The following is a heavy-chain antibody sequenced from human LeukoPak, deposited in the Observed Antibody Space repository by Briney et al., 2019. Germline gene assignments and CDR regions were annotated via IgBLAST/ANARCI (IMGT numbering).Heavy chain of an antibody. CDR3: ARAGYYYDSSGPRDAKYYFDY. CDR1: GYTFTSYD. D-gene: IGHD3-22*01. Sequence: ASVKVSCKASGYTFTSYDINWVRQATGQGLEWMGWMNPNSGNTGYAQKFQGRVTITADESTSTAYMELSSLRSEDTAVYYCARAGYYYDSSGPRDAKYYFDYWGQGTLVTVSS. CDR2: MNPNSGNT. J-gene: IGHJ4*02. V-gene: IGHV1-8*01.